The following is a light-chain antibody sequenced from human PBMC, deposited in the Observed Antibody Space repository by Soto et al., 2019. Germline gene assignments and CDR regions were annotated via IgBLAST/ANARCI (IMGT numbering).Light chain of an antibody. J-gene: IGKJ2*03. CDR2: WAS. Sequence: DIVMTQSPDSLAVYLGERATINCKSSQSVLYRSNNKNYLAWYQQKPGQPPKLLIYWASTRESGVTDRFSGSGSEADFTLTISSLQAEDVAVYYCQEYFTTPYRFGQGTKLEIQ. CDR3: QEYFTTPYR. V-gene: IGKV4-1*01. CDR1: QSVLYRSNNKNY.